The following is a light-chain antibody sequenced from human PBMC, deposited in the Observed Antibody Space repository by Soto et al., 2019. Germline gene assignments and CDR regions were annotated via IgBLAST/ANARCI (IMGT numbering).Light chain of an antibody. V-gene: IGKV3-11*01. J-gene: IGKJ1*01. Sequence: VLTQSPSSLSGSPGERASLSCRASQSVSSYLAWYQQKPGQAPRLLIYDASNRATGIPARFSGSGSGTDFTLTISSLEPEDFAVYYCQQRSNWPKTFGQGTKVDIK. CDR2: DAS. CDR3: QQRSNWPKT. CDR1: QSVSSY.